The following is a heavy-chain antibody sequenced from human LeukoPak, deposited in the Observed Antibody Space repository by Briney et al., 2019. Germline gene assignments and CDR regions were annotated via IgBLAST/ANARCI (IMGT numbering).Heavy chain of an antibody. J-gene: IGHJ4*02. Sequence: GGSLRLSCAASGFTFSSYEMNWVRQAPGKGLEWVSYISSSGSTIYYADSVKGRFTISRDNAKNSLYLQMNSLRAEDTAVYYCARDAGWIPSRGSGWTNWGQGTLVTVSS. CDR3: ARDAGWIPSRGSGWTN. CDR2: ISSSGSTI. V-gene: IGHV3-48*03. CDR1: GFTFSSYE. D-gene: IGHD6-19*01.